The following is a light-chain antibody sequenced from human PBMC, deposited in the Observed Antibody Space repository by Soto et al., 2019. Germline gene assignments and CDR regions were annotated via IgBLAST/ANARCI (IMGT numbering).Light chain of an antibody. Sequence: DIQMTQSPSTLSVSLGDRVTITCRASQSISSWLAWYQQKPGKAPKLLIYDASSLESGVPSRFSGSGSGTEFNLTISSLQTDDFATYYCQQYNSYPWTFGQGTKVDIK. CDR2: DAS. CDR3: QQYNSYPWT. J-gene: IGKJ1*01. V-gene: IGKV1-5*01. CDR1: QSISSW.